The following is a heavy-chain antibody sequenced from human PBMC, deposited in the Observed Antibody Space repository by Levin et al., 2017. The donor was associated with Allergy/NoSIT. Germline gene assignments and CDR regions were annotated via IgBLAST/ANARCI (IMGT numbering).Heavy chain of an antibody. Sequence: GESLKISCAASGFTFSSYSMNWVRQAPGKGLEWVSSISSSSSYIYYADSVKGRFTISRDNAKNSLYLQMNSLRAEDTAVYYCARESGRVHNGNDVNWFDPWGQGTLVTVSS. D-gene: IGHD1-1*01. J-gene: IGHJ5*02. CDR2: ISSSSSYI. CDR3: ARESGRVHNGNDVNWFDP. CDR1: GFTFSSYS. V-gene: IGHV3-21*01.